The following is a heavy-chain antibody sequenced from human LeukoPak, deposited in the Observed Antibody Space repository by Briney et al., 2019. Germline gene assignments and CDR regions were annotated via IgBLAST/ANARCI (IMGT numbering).Heavy chain of an antibody. V-gene: IGHV3-7*01. CDR2: IKQDGSEK. D-gene: IGHD1-20*01. Sequence: GGSLRLSCAASGFTFRSYWMSWVRQAPGKGLEWVANIKQDGSEKYYVDSVKGRFTISRDNAKNSLNLQMNSLRAEDTAVYYCATLITGTIPYIDYWGQGTLVTVS. CDR3: ATLITGTIPYIDY. CDR1: GFTFRSYW. J-gene: IGHJ4*02.